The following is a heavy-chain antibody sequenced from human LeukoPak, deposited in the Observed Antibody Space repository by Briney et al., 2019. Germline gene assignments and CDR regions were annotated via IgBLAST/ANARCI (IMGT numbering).Heavy chain of an antibody. CDR2: ISGYNANA. J-gene: IGHJ5*02. CDR3: ARVGRGCSSIRCYWEDWFDP. V-gene: IGHV1-18*01. D-gene: IGHD2-2*01. CDR1: GYSFTNYG. Sequence: ASVKVSCKASGYSFTNYGITWIREAPGQGPEWRGWISGYNANAHYAQNVQGRVTLTTDTSTNTAYMELRGLTSDDTAMYYCARVGRGCSSIRCYWEDWFDPWGQGTLVIVSS.